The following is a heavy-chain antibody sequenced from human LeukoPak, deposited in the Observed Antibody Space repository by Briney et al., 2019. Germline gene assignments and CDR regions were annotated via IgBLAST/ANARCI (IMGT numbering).Heavy chain of an antibody. CDR1: GGSIRGYF. CDR3: AMAYSSSWYYFDY. CDR2: IYYSGST. V-gene: IGHV4-59*01. D-gene: IGHD6-13*01. Sequence: PSETLSLTCTVSGGSIRGYFWTWIRQPPGKGLEWIGYIYYSGSTNYNPSLKSRDTIAVDTSKNQFSLRLNSVTAADTAVYYCAMAYSSSWYYFDYWGQGTLVTVSS. J-gene: IGHJ4*02.